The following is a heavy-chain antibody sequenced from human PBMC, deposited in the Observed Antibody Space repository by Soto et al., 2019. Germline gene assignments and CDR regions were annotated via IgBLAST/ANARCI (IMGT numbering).Heavy chain of an antibody. J-gene: IGHJ4*02. D-gene: IGHD2-21*02. CDR3: ARLPKGSLVTA. CDR1: GFSFSDYS. Sequence: VQLLESGGGLVYPGASLRLSCETSGFSFSDYSMNWVRQAPGKGLQWVSYISSSGDDIHYADSVKGRFTVSRDNAKNALFLQMNSLRDDDSAIYYCARLPKGSLVTAWGQGTPVTVSS. CDR2: ISSSGDDI. V-gene: IGHV3-48*02.